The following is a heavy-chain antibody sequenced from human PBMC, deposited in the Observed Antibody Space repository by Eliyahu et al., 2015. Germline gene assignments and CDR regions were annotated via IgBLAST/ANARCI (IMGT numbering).Heavy chain of an antibody. D-gene: IGHD3-10*01. Sequence: EVQLVESGGGLVKPGGSLRLSCAASGFTFXSYSMNWVRQAPGKGLGWVSSISSSSSYIYYADSVKGRFTISRDNAKNSLYLQMNSLRAEDTAVYYCARDLWFGELPQPGFDYWGQGTLVTVSS. CDR3: ARDLWFGELPQPGFDY. CDR1: GFTFXSYS. J-gene: IGHJ4*02. CDR2: ISSSSSYI. V-gene: IGHV3-21*01.